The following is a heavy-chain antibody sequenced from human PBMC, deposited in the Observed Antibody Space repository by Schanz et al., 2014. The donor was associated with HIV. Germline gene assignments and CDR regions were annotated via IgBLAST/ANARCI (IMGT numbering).Heavy chain of an antibody. Sequence: VRLVESGGGLVQSGGSLRLSCAASGFSFSDFALHWVRQAPGRGLEWLAVTSSDGSGKFYVDSVKGRFAISRDKSKNTLYLQMNSLRVEDTAVYYCAKMARSVAANTNFDYWGQGTLVTVSP. CDR3: AKMARSVAANTNFDY. J-gene: IGHJ4*02. V-gene: IGHV3-30*18. D-gene: IGHD6-19*01. CDR1: GFSFSDFA. CDR2: TSSDGSGK.